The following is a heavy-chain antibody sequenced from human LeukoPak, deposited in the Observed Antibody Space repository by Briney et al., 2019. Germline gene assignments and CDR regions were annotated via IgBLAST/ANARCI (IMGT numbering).Heavy chain of an antibody. D-gene: IGHD3-3*01. CDR2: ISSSSSTI. CDR3: ARDRRITIFGVVIMPFDY. V-gene: IGHV3-48*01. Sequence: GGSLRPSCAASGFTFSSYRMNWVRQAPGKGLEWVSYISSSSSTIYYADSVKGRFTISRDNAKNSLYLQMNSLRAEDTAVYYCARDRRITIFGVVIMPFDYWGQGTLVTVSS. J-gene: IGHJ4*02. CDR1: GFTFSSYR.